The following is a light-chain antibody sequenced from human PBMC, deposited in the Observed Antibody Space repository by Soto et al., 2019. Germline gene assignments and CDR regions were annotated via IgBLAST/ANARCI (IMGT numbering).Light chain of an antibody. CDR2: GAS. V-gene: IGKV3-20*01. Sequence: EIVLTQSPGTLSLSPGERATLSCRASQSVSSSYLAWSQQKPGQAPRLLIYGASSRATGIPDRFSGSGSGKDFTLTISRLEPDDCALYYCKQYGSSPRTFGQGTKVAIK. CDR3: KQYGSSPRT. CDR1: QSVSSSY. J-gene: IGKJ1*01.